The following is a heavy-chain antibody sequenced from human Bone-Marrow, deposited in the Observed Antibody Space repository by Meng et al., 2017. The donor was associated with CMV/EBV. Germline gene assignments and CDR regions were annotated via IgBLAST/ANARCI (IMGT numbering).Heavy chain of an antibody. J-gene: IGHJ4*02. D-gene: IGHD2-2*02. CDR3: ARDVVVPAAIGSYVSFDY. V-gene: IGHV1-69*10. Sequence: SVKVSCKASGGTFSSYAINWVRQAPGQGLEWMGGIIPILGITKYAQKFQGRVTITADKSTSTAYLELSSLRSDDTAVYYCARDVVVPAAIGSYVSFDYWGQGTLVTVSS. CDR1: GGTFSSYA. CDR2: IIPILGIT.